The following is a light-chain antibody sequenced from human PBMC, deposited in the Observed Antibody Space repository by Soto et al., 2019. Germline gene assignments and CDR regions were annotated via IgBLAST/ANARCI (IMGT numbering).Light chain of an antibody. CDR1: QSVTSTY. CDR2: GAS. CDR3: QQRSNWPPIT. J-gene: IGKJ5*01. Sequence: EIVLTQSPGTLSLSPGERATLSCRASQSVTSTYLAWYQQKPGQPPRLLIYGASNRATGIPDRFSGSGSGTDFTLTISSLEPEDFAVYYCQQRSNWPPITFGQGTRLEIK. V-gene: IGKV3D-20*02.